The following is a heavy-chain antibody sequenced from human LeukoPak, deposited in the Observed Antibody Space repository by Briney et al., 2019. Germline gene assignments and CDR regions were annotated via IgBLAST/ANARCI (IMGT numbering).Heavy chain of an antibody. CDR3: AEGDSYYEFLLSV. V-gene: IGHV3-23*01. CDR1: GFTFSSYG. CDR2: ISGSGAKT. D-gene: IGHD3-3*01. J-gene: IGHJ3*01. Sequence: PGGSLRLSCAASGFTFSSYGMNWVGRAPGKGREWVSGISGSGAKTSYAGPVKGRFPNHKKNSRNTLYLQIDSLMAQEPAVISCAEGDSYYEFLLSVWGQGTMVTVSS.